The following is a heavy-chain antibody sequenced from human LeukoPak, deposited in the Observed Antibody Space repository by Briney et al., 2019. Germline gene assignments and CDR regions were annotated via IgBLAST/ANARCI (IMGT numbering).Heavy chain of an antibody. J-gene: IGHJ3*01. CDR3: ARDLAFYYDDSSGYFCAFDG. Sequence: GGGLRLSCAESGFTFSRYGMYGVRQAPGRGGEGVAGICFVGYNEHYADSVKGRFTVSRDNAKNSLYLQMNSLRAEDTAVYYCARDLAFYYDDSSGYFCAFDGWGQGTMVTVSS. CDR1: GFTFSRYG. V-gene: IGHV3-33*07. CDR2: ICFVGYNE. D-gene: IGHD3-22*01.